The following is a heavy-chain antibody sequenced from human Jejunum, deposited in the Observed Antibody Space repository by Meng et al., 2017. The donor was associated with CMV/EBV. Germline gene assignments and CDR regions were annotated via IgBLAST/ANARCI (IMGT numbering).Heavy chain of an antibody. D-gene: IGHD2-15*01. J-gene: IGHJ4*02. CDR2: IYPGDSDT. V-gene: IGHV5-51*01. Sequence: CKASGCTFTTSWIGWVRQMPGKGLEWMGIIYPGDSDTRYGPSFQGQVTISADNSVTTAYLQWDSLKASDTGVYYCARRGGSLAYFDAWGQGTLVTVSS. CDR1: GCTFTTSW. CDR3: ARRGGSLAYFDA.